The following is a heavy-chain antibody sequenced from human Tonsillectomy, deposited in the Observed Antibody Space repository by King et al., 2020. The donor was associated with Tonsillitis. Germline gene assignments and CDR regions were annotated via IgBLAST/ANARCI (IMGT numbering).Heavy chain of an antibody. J-gene: IGHJ4*02. CDR1: GGSISSSDQY. CDR2: MYYCGTF. D-gene: IGHD1-26*01. V-gene: IGHV4-39*01. Sequence: QLQESGPGVVKPSETLSLTCTVSGGSISSSDQYWAWIRQPPGKVLEWIGYMYYCGTFFYNPSLNSRITISGGTSANRFSLKLSSVTAADTAVYFCARSVSGSFDYWGQGALVTVSS. CDR3: ARSVSGSFDY.